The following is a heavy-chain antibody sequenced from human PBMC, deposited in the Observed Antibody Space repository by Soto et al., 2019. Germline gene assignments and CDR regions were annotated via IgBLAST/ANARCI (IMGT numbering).Heavy chain of an antibody. CDR1: GFTFSSYA. CDR3: ARDPSTVTTFWFDP. V-gene: IGHV3-7*01. J-gene: IGHJ5*02. D-gene: IGHD4-4*01. Sequence: GGSLRLSCSASGFTFSSYAMHWVRQAPGKGLEWVANINKDGSNKYYADSVKGRFTISRDNAKNSLYLQMNSLRAEDTAVYYCARDPSTVTTFWFDPWGQGTLVTVSS. CDR2: INKDGSNK.